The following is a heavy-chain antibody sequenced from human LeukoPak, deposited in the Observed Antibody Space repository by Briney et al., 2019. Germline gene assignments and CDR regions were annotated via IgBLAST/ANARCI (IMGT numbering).Heavy chain of an antibody. D-gene: IGHD4-17*01. CDR2: IIPILGIA. CDR3: ARTSSTGTMAFDI. CDR1: GGTFSSYA. J-gene: IGHJ3*02. Sequence: ASVKVSCKASGGTFSSYAISWVRQAPGQGLEWMGRIIPILGIANYAQKFQGRVTITADKSTSTAYMELSSLRSEDTAVYYCARTSSTGTMAFDIWGQGTMVTVSS. V-gene: IGHV1-69*04.